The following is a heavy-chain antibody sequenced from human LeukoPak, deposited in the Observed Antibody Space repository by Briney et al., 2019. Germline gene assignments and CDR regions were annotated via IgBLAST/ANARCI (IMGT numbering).Heavy chain of an antibody. J-gene: IGHJ4*02. D-gene: IGHD3-22*01. Sequence: SQTLSLTCTVSGGSISSGGYYWSWIRQHPGKGLEWIGYIYYSGSTYYNPSLKSRVTISVDTSKNQFSLKLSSVTAADTAVYYCAGDRDSSGYYSGWGQGTLVTVSS. V-gene: IGHV4-31*03. CDR3: AGDRDSSGYYSG. CDR2: IYYSGST. CDR1: GGSISSGGYY.